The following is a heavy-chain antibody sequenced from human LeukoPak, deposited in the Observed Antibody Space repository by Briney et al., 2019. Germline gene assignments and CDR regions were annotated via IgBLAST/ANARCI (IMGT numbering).Heavy chain of an antibody. CDR2: IYYTGKN. Sequence: SETLSLTCAVSGGSINSHYWGWIRQPPGKGLQWIGDIYYTGKNNYNPSLKSRVTISLDTSKDHLSLNLTPVRAADTAIYYCVRRDTGWNYFDYWGQGILVTVSS. D-gene: IGHD6-19*01. CDR3: VRRDTGWNYFDY. J-gene: IGHJ4*02. V-gene: IGHV4-59*08. CDR1: GGSINSHY.